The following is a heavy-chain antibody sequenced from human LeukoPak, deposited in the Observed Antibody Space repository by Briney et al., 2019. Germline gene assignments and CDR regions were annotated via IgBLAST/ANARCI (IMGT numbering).Heavy chain of an antibody. CDR1: GYTFTGYY. D-gene: IGHD1/OR15-1a*01. Sequence: ASVKVSCKASGYTFTGYYMHWVRQAPGQGLEWMGWINPNSGGTNYAQKFQGRVTMTRDTSISTAYMELSRLRSDDTAVYYCARENNIRTRGDWFDPWGQGTLVTVSS. CDR2: INPNSGGT. J-gene: IGHJ5*02. V-gene: IGHV1-2*02. CDR3: ARENNIRTRGDWFDP.